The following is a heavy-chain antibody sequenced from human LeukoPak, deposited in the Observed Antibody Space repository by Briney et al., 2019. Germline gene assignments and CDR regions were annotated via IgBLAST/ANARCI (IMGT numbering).Heavy chain of an antibody. J-gene: IGHJ4*02. CDR3: ARDQMATRLDY. CDR1: GFTFSSYG. V-gene: IGHV3-33*01. Sequence: GGFLRLSCAASGFTFSSYGMHWVRQAPGKGLEWVAVIWYDGSNKYYADSVKGRFTISRDNSKNTLYLQMNSLRAEDTAVYYCARDQMATRLDYWGQGTLVTVSS. CDR2: IWYDGSNK. D-gene: IGHD5-24*01.